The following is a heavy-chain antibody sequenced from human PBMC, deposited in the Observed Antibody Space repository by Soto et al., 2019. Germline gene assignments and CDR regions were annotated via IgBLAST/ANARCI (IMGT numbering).Heavy chain of an antibody. CDR3: ASSSGYPHHYYYYYGMDV. V-gene: IGHV1-45*02. CDR1: GYTFTYRY. Sequence: SVKVSCKASGYTFTYRYLHWVRQAPGQALEWMGWITPFNGNTNYAQKFQDRVSITRDRYMSTAYMELSSLRSEDTAMYYCASSSGYPHHYYYYYGMDVWGQGTTVTVSS. J-gene: IGHJ6*02. D-gene: IGHD6-13*01. CDR2: ITPFNGNT.